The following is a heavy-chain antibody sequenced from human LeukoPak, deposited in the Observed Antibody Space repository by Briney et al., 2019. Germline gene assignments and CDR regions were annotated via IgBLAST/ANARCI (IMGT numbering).Heavy chain of an antibody. D-gene: IGHD5-12*01. V-gene: IGHV1-3*01. CDR2: IVPGYGHT. CDR3: ARDDGSTWLLDY. Sequence: GASVKVSCKASGYTFSDYAVHWVRQAPGERLEWMGWIVPGYGHTTYSQKFQDRVTISRDTSANTVYMDLSSLRSEEDTAMYYCARDDGSTWLLDYWGQGTLVTVSS. CDR1: GYTFSDYA. J-gene: IGHJ4*02.